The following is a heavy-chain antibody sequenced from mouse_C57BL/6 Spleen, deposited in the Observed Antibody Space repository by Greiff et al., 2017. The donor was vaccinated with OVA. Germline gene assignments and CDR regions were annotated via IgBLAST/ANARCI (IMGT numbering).Heavy chain of an antibody. V-gene: IGHV5-17*01. CDR3: ARGDYDYAMDY. Sequence: EVMLVESGGGLVKPGGSLKLSCAASGFTFSDYGMHWVRQAPEKGLEWVAYISSGRSTIYYADTVKGRFTISRDNAKNTLFLQMTSLRSEDTAMYYCARGDYDYAMDYWGQGTSVTVSS. CDR1: GFTFSDYG. D-gene: IGHD2-4*01. J-gene: IGHJ4*01. CDR2: ISSGRSTI.